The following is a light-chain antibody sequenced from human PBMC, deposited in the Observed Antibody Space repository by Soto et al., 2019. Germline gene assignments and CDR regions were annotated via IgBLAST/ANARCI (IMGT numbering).Light chain of an antibody. CDR3: LLYYSGARL. V-gene: IGLV7-46*01. CDR1: PVAVTSGHY. CDR2: DTT. J-gene: IGLJ2*01. Sequence: QAVVTQEPSLTVSPGGTVTLTCGSSPVAVTSGHYPYWFQQKPGQAPRTLIYDTTNKHSWTPARFSGSLLGGKAALTLSGAQPEDEADYYCLLYYSGARLFGGGTQLTVL.